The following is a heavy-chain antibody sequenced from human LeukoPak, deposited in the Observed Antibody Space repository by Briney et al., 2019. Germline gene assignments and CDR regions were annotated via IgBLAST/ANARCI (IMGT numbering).Heavy chain of an antibody. Sequence: GGSLRLSCAASGFTFSSYWMSWVRQAPGKGLEWVANIKQDGSEKYYVDSVKGRFTISRDNAKNSLYLQMNSLRAEDTAVYYCARDVLDISFFPDSWGQEPLVTVSP. CDR2: IKQDGSEK. CDR1: GFTFSSYW. CDR3: ARDVLDISFFPDS. V-gene: IGHV3-7*01. D-gene: IGHD3/OR15-3a*01. J-gene: IGHJ5*01.